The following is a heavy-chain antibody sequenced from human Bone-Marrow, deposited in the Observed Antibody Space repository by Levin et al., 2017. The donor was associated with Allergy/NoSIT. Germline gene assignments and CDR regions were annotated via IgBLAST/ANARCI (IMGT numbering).Heavy chain of an antibody. V-gene: IGHV4-59*03. Sequence: SETLSLTCTVSGASIRTYYWSWIRQPPGKGLEWIGYISNSGSTVYNPSLKNRVTILADTSKNQLSLRLTSLTAADTAVYYCARQVVPGTNIWFDPWGQGTLVVVSS. CDR1: GASIRTYY. D-gene: IGHD6-19*01. J-gene: IGHJ5*02. CDR2: ISNSGST. CDR3: ARQVVPGTNIWFDP.